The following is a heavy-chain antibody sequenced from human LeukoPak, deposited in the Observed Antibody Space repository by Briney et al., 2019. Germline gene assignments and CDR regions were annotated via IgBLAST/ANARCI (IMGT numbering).Heavy chain of an antibody. CDR1: GFPFSSYA. CDR3: ARPYSGFVAAFDI. Sequence: GGSLRLSCAASGFPFSSYAIHWVRQAPGKGLEWVAVISYDGDDKYYADSVKGRFALSRDNSKNTLYLQMNSLRAEDTAVYYCARPYSGFVAAFDIWGQGTMVTVSS. D-gene: IGHD3-10*01. CDR2: ISYDGDDK. J-gene: IGHJ3*02. V-gene: IGHV3-30*09.